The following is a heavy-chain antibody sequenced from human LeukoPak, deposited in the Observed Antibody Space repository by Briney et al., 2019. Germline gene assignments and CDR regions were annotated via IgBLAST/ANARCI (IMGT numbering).Heavy chain of an antibody. V-gene: IGHV3-21*01. Sequence: GGSLTLSCAASAFTFSSYSTNWVRQAPGKWLEWVSSINSISSYIYYADSVKGPFTISRDNAKNSLYLQMTSLRAEDTAVYYCARGNGDNDGFDYWGQGTLVTVSS. CDR2: INSISSYI. J-gene: IGHJ4*02. CDR3: ARGNGDNDGFDY. D-gene: IGHD1-1*01. CDR1: AFTFSSYS.